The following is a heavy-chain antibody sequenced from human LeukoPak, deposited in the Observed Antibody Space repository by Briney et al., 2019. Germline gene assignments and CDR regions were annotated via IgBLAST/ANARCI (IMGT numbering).Heavy chain of an antibody. V-gene: IGHV3-23*01. CDR3: ARVTYGSGTYGAFDY. CDR2: ISGSGDNT. Sequence: GGSLRLSCAASGFTFSSHGMSWVRQALGKGLEWVSTISGSGDNTYYADSVKGRFTISRDNSKNTLYLQMNSPRAEDTAVYYCARVTYGSGTYGAFDYWGQGTLVTVSS. J-gene: IGHJ4*02. D-gene: IGHD3-10*01. CDR1: GFTFSSHG.